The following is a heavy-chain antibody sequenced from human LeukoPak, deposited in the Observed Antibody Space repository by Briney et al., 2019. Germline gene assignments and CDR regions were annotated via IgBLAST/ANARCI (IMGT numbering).Heavy chain of an antibody. CDR1: GGSISSSNYY. D-gene: IGHD1-26*01. Sequence: SETLSLTCTVSGGSISSSNYYWGWIRQPPGKGLEWIGSIYYSGSTSYNPSLKSRITISVDTTKNQFSLKLSSVTAADTAVYYCARENSGSFVFDSWGQGTLVTVSS. J-gene: IGHJ4*02. V-gene: IGHV4-39*07. CDR3: ARENSGSFVFDS. CDR2: IYYSGST.